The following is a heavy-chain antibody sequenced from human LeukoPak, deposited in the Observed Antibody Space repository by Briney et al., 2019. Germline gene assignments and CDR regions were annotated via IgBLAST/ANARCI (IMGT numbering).Heavy chain of an antibody. CDR1: GDSVSSKNGA. V-gene: IGHV6-1*01. J-gene: IGHJ4*02. Sequence: SQTLSLTCVVSGDSVSSKNGAWNWIRQSPSRCLEWLGRTYYRSKWYNDYAESMEGRMTISQDTSKNQYSLNLNSVTPDDTDVXXXXXXXGTXXXXTXDYWGQGTLVTVSS. CDR2: TYYRSKWYN. CDR3: XXXXGTXXXXTXDY.